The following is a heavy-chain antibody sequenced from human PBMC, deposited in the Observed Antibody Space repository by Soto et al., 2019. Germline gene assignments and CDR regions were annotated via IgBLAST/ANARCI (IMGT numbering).Heavy chain of an antibody. J-gene: IGHJ3*02. CDR3: ARNLEEWEQQSGAFDI. V-gene: IGHV4-59*01. D-gene: IGHD1-26*01. Sequence: PLETLSLTCTVSGGSISSYYWSWIRQPPGKGLEWIGYIYYSGSTNYNPSLKSRVTISVDTSKNQFSLKLSSVTAADTAVYYCARNLEEWEQQSGAFDIWGPATMVTVSS. CDR1: GGSISSYY. CDR2: IYYSGST.